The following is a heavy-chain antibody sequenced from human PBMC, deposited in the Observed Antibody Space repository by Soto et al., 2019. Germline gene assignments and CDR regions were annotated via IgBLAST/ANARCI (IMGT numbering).Heavy chain of an antibody. J-gene: IGHJ3*02. CDR1: GYTFTSYG. CDR2: ISAYNGNT. D-gene: IGHD3-10*01. CDR3: ARDRKTTMVRAPHAFDI. V-gene: IGHV1-18*01. Sequence: VASVKVSCKASGYTFTSYGISWVRQAPGQGLEWMGWISAYNGNTNYAQKLQGRVTMTTDTSTSTVYMELRSLRSDDTAVYYCARDRKTTMVRAPHAFDIWGQGTMVTVSS.